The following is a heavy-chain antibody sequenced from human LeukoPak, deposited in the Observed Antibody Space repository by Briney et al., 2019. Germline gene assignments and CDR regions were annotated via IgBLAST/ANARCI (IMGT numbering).Heavy chain of an antibody. CDR3: ARFGELLYQSDY. CDR1: GFTFSSYA. Sequence: GGSLRLSCAASGFTFSSYAVSWVRQAPGKGLAWVSAVSGSSYDTFYADSVKGRFTVSRDNAKNSLYLQMNSLRAEDTALYYCARFGELLYQSDYWGQGTLVTVSS. V-gene: IGHV3-23*01. J-gene: IGHJ4*02. CDR2: VSGSSYDT. D-gene: IGHD3-10*01.